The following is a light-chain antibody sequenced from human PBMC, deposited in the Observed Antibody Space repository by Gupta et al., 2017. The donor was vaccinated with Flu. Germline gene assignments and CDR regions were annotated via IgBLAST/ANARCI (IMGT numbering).Light chain of an antibody. J-gene: IGLJ1*01. CDR2: EVN. CDR3: MSYTSRNTNV. Sequence: QSALTQPAAVSGSAGQSSTLSCTGTSSDVGGYNYVFWYQQHPDKPPKLIIFEVNSRPAGAANRFAGSTAGNTASLTISGHQPEDEADYYCMSYTSRNTNVFGTGTKVTVL. CDR1: SSDVGGYNY. V-gene: IGLV2-14*01.